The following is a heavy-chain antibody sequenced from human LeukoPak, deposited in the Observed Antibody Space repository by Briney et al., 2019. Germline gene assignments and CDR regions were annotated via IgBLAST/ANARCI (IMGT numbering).Heavy chain of an antibody. CDR3: ARDAVPSHAFDI. J-gene: IGHJ3*02. CDR1: GYTFTDYY. CDR2: INPNSGDT. Sequence: ASVKVSCKASGYTFTDYYINWVRQAPGQGLEWIGWINPNSGDTNYAQKLQGRVTMTTDTSTSTAYMELRSLRSDDTAVYYCARDAVPSHAFDIWGQGTMVTVSS. V-gene: IGHV1-18*04.